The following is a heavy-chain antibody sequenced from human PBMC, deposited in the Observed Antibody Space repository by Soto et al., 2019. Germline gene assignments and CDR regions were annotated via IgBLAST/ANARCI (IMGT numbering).Heavy chain of an antibody. CDR3: AKDHLAVAGTPLYYYGMDV. J-gene: IGHJ6*02. CDR1: GFTFSSYG. CDR2: ISYDGSNK. D-gene: IGHD6-19*01. Sequence: GGSLRLSCAASGFTFSSYGMHWVRQAPGKGLEWVAVISYDGSNKYYADSVKGRFTISRDNSKNTLYLQMNSLRAEDTAVYYCAKDHLAVAGTPLYYYGMDVWGQGTTVTVSS. V-gene: IGHV3-30*18.